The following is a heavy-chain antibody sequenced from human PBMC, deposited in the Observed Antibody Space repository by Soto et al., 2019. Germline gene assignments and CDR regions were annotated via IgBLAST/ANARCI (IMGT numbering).Heavy chain of an antibody. Sequence: SETLSLTCNMSGDSYSISTYSGSWIRQPPGKALQWIGFIYQSGVTSYNPSLASRVSISLDRSNNQCSLKLKSVTAADTAVYFCAGMPYTSGLRFDPWGPGTLVTVSS. D-gene: IGHD6-19*01. V-gene: IGHV4-30-2*01. CDR2: IYQSGVT. CDR1: GDSYSISTYS. CDR3: AGMPYTSGLRFDP. J-gene: IGHJ5*02.